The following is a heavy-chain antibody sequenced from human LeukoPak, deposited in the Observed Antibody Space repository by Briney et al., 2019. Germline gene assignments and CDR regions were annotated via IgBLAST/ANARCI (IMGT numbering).Heavy chain of an antibody. CDR1: GYSFTSYW. Sequence: GESLKISCKGSGYSFTSYWIGWVRQMPGKGLEWMGIIYPGDSDTRYSPSFQGQVTISADKSISTAYLQWSSLKASDTAMYYCARHVIAVSSGWYSAPVRSLDYWGQGTLVTVSS. CDR3: ARHVIAVSSGWYSAPVRSLDY. V-gene: IGHV5-51*01. D-gene: IGHD6-19*01. J-gene: IGHJ4*02. CDR2: IYPGDSDT.